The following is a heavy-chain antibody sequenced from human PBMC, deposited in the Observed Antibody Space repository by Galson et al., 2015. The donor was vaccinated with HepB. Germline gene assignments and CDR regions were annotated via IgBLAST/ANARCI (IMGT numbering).Heavy chain of an antibody. J-gene: IGHJ6*02. Sequence: ETLSLTCAVSGGSFSSDYWSWIRQSPGKGLEWIGYIHYSGNTHYNPSLKSRVTISLDTSKNHFSLKLSSVTAADTAVYYCARVYGSGSYFSYPAPRYYYYGVDVWGQGTTVTVSS. V-gene: IGHV4-59*01. D-gene: IGHD3-10*01. CDR1: GGSFSSDY. CDR3: ARVYGSGSYFSYPAPRYYYYGVDV. CDR2: IHYSGNT.